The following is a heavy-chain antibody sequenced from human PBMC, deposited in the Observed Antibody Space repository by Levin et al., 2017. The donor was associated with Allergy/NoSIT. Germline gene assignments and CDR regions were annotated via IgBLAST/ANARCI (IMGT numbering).Heavy chain of an antibody. CDR3: AKASGRGFGGVIAWFDN. D-gene: IGHD3-16*02. V-gene: IGHV3-9*01. CDR1: GFIFDDYA. Sequence: SCAASGFIFDDYAMHWVRQVPGKGLEWVSFLSFPLFLLFSFSSFPCRFTISRDNAKNFLYLQMNSLRAEDTAFYYCAKASGRGFGGVIAWFDNRGQGVLVTVSS. J-gene: IGHJ4*02. CDR2: LSFPLFLL.